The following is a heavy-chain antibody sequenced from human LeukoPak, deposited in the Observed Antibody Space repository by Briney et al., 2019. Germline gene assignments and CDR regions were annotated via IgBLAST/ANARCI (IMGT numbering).Heavy chain of an antibody. CDR3: ARGRYGSESKRGMDV. Sequence: GRSLLLSCSASGFTFDDYAMHWFRQDPGKGLEGVAVISYDGRNKYYADSVKGRLTISRDNSKNTLYLQMNSLRAEDTAVYYCARGRYGSESKRGMDVWGKGTTVTVSS. CDR2: ISYDGRNK. D-gene: IGHD3-10*01. CDR1: GFTFDDYA. V-gene: IGHV3-30*04. J-gene: IGHJ6*04.